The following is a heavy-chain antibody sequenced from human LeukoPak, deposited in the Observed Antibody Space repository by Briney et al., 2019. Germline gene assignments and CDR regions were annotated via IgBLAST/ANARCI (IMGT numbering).Heavy chain of an antibody. CDR1: GASISSGFYY. CDR3: ARDNPPTVTNNWYFDL. J-gene: IGHJ2*01. Sequence: SETLSLTCTVSGASISSGFYYWSWIRQHPGKGLEWIGYVYYRGSTYYNPSLKSRVTISADTSKNQFSLKLDSVTAADTAVYYCARDNPPTVTNNWYFDLWGRGTLVTVSS. D-gene: IGHD4-17*01. V-gene: IGHV4-31*03. CDR2: VYYRGST.